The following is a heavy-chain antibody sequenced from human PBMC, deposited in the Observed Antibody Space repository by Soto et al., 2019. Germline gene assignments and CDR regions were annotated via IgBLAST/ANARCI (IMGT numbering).Heavy chain of an antibody. Sequence: QVQLVQSGAEVKKPGASVKVSCKASGYTFTSYYMHWVRQAPGQGLEWMGIINPSGGSTSYAQKFQGRVTMTRDTSTSTVYMELSSLRSEDTAVYYCAREQQRRIPRDYYYGMDVWGQGTTVTVSS. V-gene: IGHV1-46*01. CDR1: GYTFTSYY. CDR2: INPSGGST. CDR3: AREQQRRIPRDYYYGMDV. D-gene: IGHD6-13*01. J-gene: IGHJ6*02.